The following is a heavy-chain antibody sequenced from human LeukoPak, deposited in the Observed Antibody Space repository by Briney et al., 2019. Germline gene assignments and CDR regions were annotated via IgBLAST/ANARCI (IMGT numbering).Heavy chain of an antibody. J-gene: IGHJ4*02. V-gene: IGHV4-39*01. Sequence: SSETLSLTCTVSGGSISSSSYYWGWIRQPPGKGLEWIGSIYYSGSTYYNPSLKSRVTISVDTSKNQFSLKLSSVTAADTAVYYCARLNRGGYSYKGSFDYWGQGTLVTVSS. CDR1: GGSISSSSYY. CDR2: IYYSGST. D-gene: IGHD5-18*01. CDR3: ARLNRGGYSYKGSFDY.